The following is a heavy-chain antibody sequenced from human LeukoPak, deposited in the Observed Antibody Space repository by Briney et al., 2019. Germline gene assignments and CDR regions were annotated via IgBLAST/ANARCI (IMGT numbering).Heavy chain of an antibody. V-gene: IGHV1-2*02. CDR2: INPNSGGT. Sequence: ASVKVPCKASGYTFTGYYMHWVRQAPGQGLEWMGWINPNSGGTNYAQKFQGRVTMTRDTSINTAYMELSRLRSDDTALYYCARAASGTYSFDYWGQGALVTVSS. J-gene: IGHJ4*02. D-gene: IGHD6-13*01. CDR1: GYTFTGYY. CDR3: ARAASGTYSFDY.